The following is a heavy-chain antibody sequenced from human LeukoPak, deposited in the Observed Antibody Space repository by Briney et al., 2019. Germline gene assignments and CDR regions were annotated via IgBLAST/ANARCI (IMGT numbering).Heavy chain of an antibody. CDR1: GGSISSYY. CDR2: IYYSGST. J-gene: IGHJ6*02. V-gene: IGHV4-59*01. Sequence: PSETLSLTCTVSGGSISSYYWSWIRQPPGKGLEWIGYIYYSGSTNYNPSLKSRVTISVDTSKNQFSLKLSSVTAADTAAYYCARDRPPYSPDYYYGMDVWGQGTTVTVSS. CDR3: ARDRPPYSPDYYYGMDV. D-gene: IGHD6-13*01.